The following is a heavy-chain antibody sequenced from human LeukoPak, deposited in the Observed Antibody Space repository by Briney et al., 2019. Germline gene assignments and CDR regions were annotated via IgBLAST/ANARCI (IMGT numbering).Heavy chain of an antibody. D-gene: IGHD3-16*02. V-gene: IGHV4-34*01. CDR1: GGSFSDYY. J-gene: IGHJ4*02. CDR2: INHSGTT. Sequence: SETLSLTCAVSGGSFSDYYWSWIRQPPGKGLERIGEINHSGTTNYSPSLKSRVSISVDTSKNQFSLKLNSVTAADAAMYYCASHYSSGSYRYTGSFGSWGQGMLVNVSS. CDR3: ASHYSSGSYRYTGSFGS.